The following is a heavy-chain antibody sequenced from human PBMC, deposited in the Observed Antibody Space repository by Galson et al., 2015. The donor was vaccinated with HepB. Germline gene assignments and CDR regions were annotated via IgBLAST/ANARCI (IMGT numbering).Heavy chain of an antibody. D-gene: IGHD6-6*01. CDR1: GFTFSSYS. V-gene: IGHV3-21*01. Sequence: SLRLSCAASGFTFSSYSMNWVRQAPGKGLEWVSYISSSSSYIYYADSVKGRFTISRDNAKNSLYLQMNSLRAEDTAVYYCARDMARPYSSSLLYYYYYYGMDVWGQGTTVTVSS. CDR2: ISSSSSYI. CDR3: ARDMARPYSSSLLYYYYYYGMDV. J-gene: IGHJ6*02.